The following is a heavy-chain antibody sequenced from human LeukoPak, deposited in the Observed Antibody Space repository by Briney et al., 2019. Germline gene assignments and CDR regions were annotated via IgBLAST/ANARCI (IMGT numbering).Heavy chain of an antibody. Sequence: SGGSLRLSCTASGFTFSSYAMSWVRQAPGKGLERVSAISGSGSSTYYADSVKGRFAISRDNSKNTLYLQMNSLRAEDTAVYYCAKARGIYDNTGPDYWGQGTLVTV. CDR3: AKARGIYDNTGPDY. J-gene: IGHJ4*02. V-gene: IGHV3-23*01. CDR2: ISGSGSST. D-gene: IGHD3-22*01. CDR1: GFTFSSYA.